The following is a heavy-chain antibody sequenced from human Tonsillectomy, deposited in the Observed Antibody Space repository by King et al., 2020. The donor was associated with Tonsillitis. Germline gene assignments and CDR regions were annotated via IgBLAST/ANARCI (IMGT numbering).Heavy chain of an antibody. CDR3: ARGAGTNWDLDY. D-gene: IGHD1-1*01. V-gene: IGHV3-48*02. J-gene: IGHJ4*02. CDR2: LSSSSSII. Sequence: VQLVESGGGLVQPGGSLRLSCAASGFTFSGYAMNWVRQAPGKGLEWVSYLSSSSSIIYYADSVKGRFTISKDNAKNPLYLQMNSLRDEDTAVYYCARGAGTNWDLDYWGQGTLVTVSS. CDR1: GFTFSGYA.